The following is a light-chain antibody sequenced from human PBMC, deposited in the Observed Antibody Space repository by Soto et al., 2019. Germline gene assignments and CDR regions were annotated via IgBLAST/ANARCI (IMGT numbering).Light chain of an antibody. V-gene: IGKV3-15*01. CDR3: QQYNDWPPIT. CDR1: QSVSSN. CDR2: DAS. J-gene: IGKJ5*01. Sequence: EIVVTQSPATLSGSAGKRATVSCRASQSVSSNLAWYQQKPGQAPRLLIYDASTRATVIPARFSGSGSGTEFTLTISSLQSEDFAVYYCQQYNDWPPITFGQGTRLENK.